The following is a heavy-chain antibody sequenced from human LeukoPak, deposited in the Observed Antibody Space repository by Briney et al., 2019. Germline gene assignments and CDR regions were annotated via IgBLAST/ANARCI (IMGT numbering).Heavy chain of an antibody. CDR2: ISGSGGST. V-gene: IGHV3-23*01. CDR1: GFTLSSYT. J-gene: IGHJ6*02. Sequence: TGGSLRLSCAASGFTLSSYTMNWVRQAPGKGLEWVSAISGSGGSTYYADSVKGRFTISRDNSKNTLYLQMNSLRAEDTAVYYCAKFHGYYYYYGMDVWGQGTTVTVSS. CDR3: AKFHGYYYYYGMDV.